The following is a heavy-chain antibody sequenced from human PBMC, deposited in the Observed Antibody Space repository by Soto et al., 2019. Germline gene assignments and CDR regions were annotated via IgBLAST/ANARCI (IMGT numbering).Heavy chain of an antibody. J-gene: IGHJ6*03. CDR3: ARTFTYYYGSGSYYNPENYYYYMDV. V-gene: IGHV3-72*01. D-gene: IGHD3-10*01. CDR1: GFTFSDHY. CDR2: TRNKANSYTT. Sequence: LSLTCAASGFTFSDHYMDWVRQAPGKGLEWVGRTRNKANSYTTEYAASVKGRFTISRDDSKNSLYLQMNSLKTEDTAVYYCARTFTYYYGSGSYYNPENYYYYMDVWGKGTTVTVSS.